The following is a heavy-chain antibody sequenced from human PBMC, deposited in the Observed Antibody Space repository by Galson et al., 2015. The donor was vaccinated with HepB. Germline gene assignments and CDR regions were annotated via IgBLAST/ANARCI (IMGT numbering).Heavy chain of an antibody. V-gene: IGHV3-21*01. CDR1: GFTFSSYS. CDR3: ARDLREWELSYGMDV. D-gene: IGHD1-26*01. CDR2: ISSSSSYI. Sequence: SLRLSCAASGFTFSSYSMNWVRQAPGKGLEWVSSISSSSSYIYYADSVKGRFTISRDNAKNSLYLQMNSLRAEDTAVYYCARDLREWELSYGMDVWGQGTTVTVSS. J-gene: IGHJ6*02.